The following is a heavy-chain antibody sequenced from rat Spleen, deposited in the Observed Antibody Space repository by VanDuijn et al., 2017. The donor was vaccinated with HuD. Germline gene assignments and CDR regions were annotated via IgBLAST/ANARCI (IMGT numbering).Heavy chain of an antibody. J-gene: IGHJ4*01. V-gene: IGHV5S10*01. CDR3: TRGYVMDA. CDR2: IIYDGSRT. CDR1: GFTLSDYN. Sequence: EVQLVESGGGLVQPGRSLKLSCEVSGFTLSDYNMAWVRQAPRKGLECVANIIYDGSRTYYRDFVKGRFTISRDNAKNTQYLQMDSLRSEDTATYYCTRGYVMDAWGQGASVTVSS.